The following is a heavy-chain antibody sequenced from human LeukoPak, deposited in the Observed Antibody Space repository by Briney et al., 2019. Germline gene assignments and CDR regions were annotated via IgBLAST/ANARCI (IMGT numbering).Heavy chain of an antibody. Sequence: GGSLRLSCVASGFTFSTYAIHWVRQAPGKGLEWVAVVSKDGNTKYYADSVKGRFTISRDNSKNTLYLQMNSLRAEDTAVYYCARDITPYYDFWSGYYSSGRGEHDYWGQGTLVTVSS. D-gene: IGHD3-3*01. V-gene: IGHV3-30*04. CDR1: GFTFSTYA. CDR3: ARDITPYYDFWSGYYSSGRGEHDY. CDR2: VSKDGNTK. J-gene: IGHJ4*02.